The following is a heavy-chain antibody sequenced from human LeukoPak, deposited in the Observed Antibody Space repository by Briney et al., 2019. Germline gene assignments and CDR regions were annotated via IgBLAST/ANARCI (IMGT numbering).Heavy chain of an antibody. J-gene: IGHJ4*02. V-gene: IGHV1-69*13. CDR3: ARDRYSGSYYYSDY. Sequence: SVKVSCKASGGTFSSYAISWVRQAPGQGLEGMGGIIPIFGTANYAQKFQGRVTITADESTSIAYMELSSLRSEDTAVYYCARDRYSGSYYYSDYWGQGTLVTVSS. CDR2: IIPIFGTA. CDR1: GGTFSSYA. D-gene: IGHD1-26*01.